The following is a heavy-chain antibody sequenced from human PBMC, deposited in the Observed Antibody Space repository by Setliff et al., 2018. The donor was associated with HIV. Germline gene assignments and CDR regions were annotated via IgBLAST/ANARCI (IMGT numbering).Heavy chain of an antibody. CDR3: ARSRLHYYDSSGYYPSYFDY. V-gene: IGHV4-39*07. J-gene: IGHJ4*02. CDR1: GGSISSSSYY. D-gene: IGHD3-22*01. Sequence: PSETLSLTCTVSGGSISSSSYYWGWIRQPPGKGLEWIGNIYYSGSTNYNPSLKSRVTMSVDTSKNQFSLKLSSATAADTAVYYCARSRLHYYDSSGYYPSYFDYWGQGTLVTVSS. CDR2: IYYSGST.